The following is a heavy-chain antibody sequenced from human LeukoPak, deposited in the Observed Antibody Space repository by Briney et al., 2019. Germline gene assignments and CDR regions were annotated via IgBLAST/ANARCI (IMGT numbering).Heavy chain of an antibody. CDR1: GASSSDYY. CDR3: ARGSGSYHSRLDS. D-gene: IGHD1-26*01. J-gene: IGHJ4*02. V-gene: IGHV4-59*08. CDR2: VYDRGST. Sequence: SGTLSLTCTVSGASSSDYYWSWIRQPPGKGLEWIVYVYDRGSTNYNFSLKSRVTISVDTSKKQFSLKLSSVTAADTAVYYCARGSGSYHSRLDSWGQGTLVTVSS.